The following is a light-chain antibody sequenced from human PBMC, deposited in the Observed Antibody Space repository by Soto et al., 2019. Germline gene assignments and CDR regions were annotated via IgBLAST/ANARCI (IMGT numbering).Light chain of an antibody. CDR2: EVS. CDR1: STDFVSYNR. Sequence: QSVLTQPPSVSGSPGQSVTISCTGTSTDFVSYNRVSWYQQPPGTAPKLMIYEVSKRPSGVPDRFSGSKPGNTASLTISGLQAADEADYYCSLYTSENAYVFGTGTKVTVL. V-gene: IGLV2-18*01. CDR3: SLYTSENAYV. J-gene: IGLJ1*01.